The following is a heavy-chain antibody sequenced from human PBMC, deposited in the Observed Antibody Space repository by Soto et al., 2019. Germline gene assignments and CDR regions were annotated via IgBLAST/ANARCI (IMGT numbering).Heavy chain of an antibody. Sequence: QVQLVESGGGVVQPGRSLRLSCAASGFTFSSYAIHWVRQAPGKGLEWVAVISYDGSNKYYADSVKGRFTISRDISKNTLYLQMNSLRAEDTVVYYCARAGGLLLDYWGQGTLVTVSS. V-gene: IGHV3-30-3*01. J-gene: IGHJ4*02. CDR3: ARAGGLLLDY. D-gene: IGHD2-15*01. CDR1: GFTFSSYA. CDR2: ISYDGSNK.